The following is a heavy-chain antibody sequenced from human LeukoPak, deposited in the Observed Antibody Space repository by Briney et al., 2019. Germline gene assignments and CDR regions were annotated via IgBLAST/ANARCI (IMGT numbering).Heavy chain of an antibody. V-gene: IGHV1-8*03. D-gene: IGHD3-22*01. Sequence: GASVKVSCKASGYTFTSYDINWVRQATGQGLEWMGWMNPNSGNTGYAQKFQGRVTITRNTSISTAYMELSSLRSEDTAVYYCARESNYYDSSGYSGSTHFDYWGQGTLVTVSS. J-gene: IGHJ4*02. CDR3: ARESNYYDSSGYSGSTHFDY. CDR2: MNPNSGNT. CDR1: GYTFTSYD.